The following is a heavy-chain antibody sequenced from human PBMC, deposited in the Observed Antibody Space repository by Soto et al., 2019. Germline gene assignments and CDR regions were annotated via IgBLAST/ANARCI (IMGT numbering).Heavy chain of an antibody. CDR2: IYYSGST. CDR1: GGYISSGGYY. CDR3: ARDVVVVAAVQGRRYYYGMDV. Sequence: QVQLQESGPGLVKPSQTQSLTCTVAGGYISSGGYYWSWIRQHPGKGLEWIGYIYYSGSTYYNPSLKSRVTISVDTSKNQFSLKLSSVTAADTAVYYCARDVVVVAAVQGRRYYYGMDVWGQGTTVTVSS. J-gene: IGHJ6*02. V-gene: IGHV4-31*03. D-gene: IGHD2-15*01.